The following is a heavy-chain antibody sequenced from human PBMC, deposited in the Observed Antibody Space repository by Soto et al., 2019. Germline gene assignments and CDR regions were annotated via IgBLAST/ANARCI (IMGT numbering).Heavy chain of an antibody. CDR1: GYTFTSYG. D-gene: IGHD1-1*01. CDR2: ISAHNGNT. J-gene: IGHJ4*02. CDR3: ARGRYGDY. Sequence: QVHLVQSGAEVKKPGASVKVSCKASGYTFTSYGITWVRQAPGQGLEWMGWISAHNGNTDYAQKLQGRVIVTRDTATSTVYMELRSLISDETAVYYCARGRYGDYWGQGALVTVSS. V-gene: IGHV1-18*01.